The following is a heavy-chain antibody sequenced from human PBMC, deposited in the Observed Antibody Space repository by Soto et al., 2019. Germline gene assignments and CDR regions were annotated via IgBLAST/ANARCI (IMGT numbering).Heavy chain of an antibody. CDR3: AKDMNYYDSSGYYPNWFDP. Sequence: GGSLRLSCAASGFTFSSYGMHWVRQAPGKGLEWVAVISYDGNNKYYADSVKGRFTISRDNSKNTLYLQMNSLRAEDTAVYYCAKDMNYYDSSGYYPNWFDPWGQGTLVTVSS. D-gene: IGHD3-22*01. V-gene: IGHV3-30*18. CDR2: ISYDGNNK. CDR1: GFTFSSYG. J-gene: IGHJ5*02.